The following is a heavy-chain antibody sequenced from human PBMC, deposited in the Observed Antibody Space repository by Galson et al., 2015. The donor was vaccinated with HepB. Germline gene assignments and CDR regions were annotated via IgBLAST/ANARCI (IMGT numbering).Heavy chain of an antibody. CDR3: ASHRTYCGGDCYYGDAFDI. CDR1: GYSFTSYG. V-gene: IGHV1-18*04. CDR2: ISAYNGNT. Sequence: SVKVSCKASGYSFTSYGISWVRRAPGQGPEWMGWISAYNGNTNYAQKVQGRVTMTTDTSTSTAYMELRSLRSDDTAVYYCASHRTYCGGDCYYGDAFDIWGQGTMVTVSS. J-gene: IGHJ3*02. D-gene: IGHD2-21*02.